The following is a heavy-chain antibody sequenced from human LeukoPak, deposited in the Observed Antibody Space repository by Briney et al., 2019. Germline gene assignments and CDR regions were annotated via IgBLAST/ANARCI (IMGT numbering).Heavy chain of an antibody. V-gene: IGHV3-30*04. J-gene: IGHJ3*02. CDR3: AREGVQTTVDAFDI. Sequence: RGSLRLSCAASGFTLKIYPMHWVRQAPGKGLEWLSVISHDGSDKTNADSVKGRFIISRDNSKNTIYLQLNSLRPEDTAMYYCAREGVQTTVDAFDIWGLGTMVIVSS. D-gene: IGHD4-17*01. CDR1: GFTLKIYP. CDR2: ISHDGSDK.